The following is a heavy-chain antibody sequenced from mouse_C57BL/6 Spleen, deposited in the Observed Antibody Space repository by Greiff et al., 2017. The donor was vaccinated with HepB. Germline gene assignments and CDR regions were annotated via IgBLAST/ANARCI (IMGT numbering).Heavy chain of an antibody. V-gene: IGHV1-42*01. J-gene: IGHJ2*01. CDR2: INPSNGGT. CDR1: GYSFTGYY. Sequence: VQLQQSGPELVKPGASVKISCKASGYSFTGYYMNWVKQSPEKSLEWIGEINPSNGGTTYNQKFKAKATLTVDKSSSTAYMQLKSLTSEDSAVYYCARWDSWGDYWGQGTTLTVSS. D-gene: IGHD4-1*01. CDR3: ARWDSWGDY.